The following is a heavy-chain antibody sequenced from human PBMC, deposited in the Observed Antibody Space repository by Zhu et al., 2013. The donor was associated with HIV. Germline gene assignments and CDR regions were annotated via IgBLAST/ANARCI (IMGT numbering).Heavy chain of an antibody. D-gene: IGHD3-3*01. Sequence: QVQLVQSGAEVKKPGASVKVSCKASGYTFTGYYMHWVRQAPGQGLEWMGWINPNSGGTNYAQKFQGRVTMTRDTSISTAYMELSRLRSDDTAVYYCARGSVLRFLEGIGAFDYWGQGTLVTVSS. CDR1: GYTFTGYY. J-gene: IGHJ4*02. CDR2: INPNSGGT. CDR3: ARGSVLRFLEGIGAFDY. V-gene: IGHV1-2*02.